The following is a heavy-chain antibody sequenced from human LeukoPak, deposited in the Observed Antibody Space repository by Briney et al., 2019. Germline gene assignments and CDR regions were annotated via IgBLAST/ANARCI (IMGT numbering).Heavy chain of an antibody. D-gene: IGHD2-2*01. Sequence: PGGSLRLSCTASGFVFDEHGMSWVRQVPGKGLEWVSGINWSGGSTGYADPLRGRFTISRDNAKNSLYLQMDSLRAEDTALYYCARAPITSPFYFDYWGQGTLVTVPS. CDR1: GFVFDEHG. CDR2: INWSGGST. CDR3: ARAPITSPFYFDY. J-gene: IGHJ4*02. V-gene: IGHV3-20*04.